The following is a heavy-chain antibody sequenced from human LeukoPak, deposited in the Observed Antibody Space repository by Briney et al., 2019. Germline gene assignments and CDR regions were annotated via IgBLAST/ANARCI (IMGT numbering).Heavy chain of an antibody. CDR2: IKQDGSEK. V-gene: IGHV3-7*04. D-gene: IGHD6-19*01. CDR3: ARGSSGWYPNWFDP. Sequence: GGSLRLSCAASGFTFSSNWMSWVRQAPGKGLEWVANIKQDGSEKYYVDSVKGRFTISRDNAKNSLYLQMNSLRDEDTAVYYCARGSSGWYPNWFDPWGQETLVTVSS. J-gene: IGHJ5*02. CDR1: GFTFSSNW.